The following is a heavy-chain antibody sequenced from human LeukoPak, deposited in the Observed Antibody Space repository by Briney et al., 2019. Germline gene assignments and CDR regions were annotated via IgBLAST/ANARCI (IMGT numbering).Heavy chain of an antibody. CDR3: AKRYNYGSVSYYFDY. J-gene: IGHJ4*02. CDR1: DSHFRSNK. CDR2: ISRSSNYI. D-gene: IGHD3-10*01. V-gene: IGHV3-21*01. Sequence: GGSLRLSCAPSDSHFRSNKMHWVGQAQGRGLEWVPSISRSSNYIYYADSVKARFTISRENTKHTLYLQMNNLRAEDTAVYDCAKRYNYGSVSYYFDYWGQGTLVTVSS.